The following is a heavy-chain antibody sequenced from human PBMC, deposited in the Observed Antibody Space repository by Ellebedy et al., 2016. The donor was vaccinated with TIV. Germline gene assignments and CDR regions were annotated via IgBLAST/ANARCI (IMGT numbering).Heavy chain of an antibody. D-gene: IGHD3-9*01. J-gene: IGHJ4*02. CDR2: INPSGGST. Sequence: ASVKVSXKVSGYTLTELSMHWVRQAPGQGLEWMGIINPSGGSTSYAQKFQGRVTMTRDTSTSTVYMELSSLRSEDTAVYYCARVGYDILTGHDYWGQGTLVTVSS. V-gene: IGHV1-46*01. CDR1: GYTLTELS. CDR3: ARVGYDILTGHDY.